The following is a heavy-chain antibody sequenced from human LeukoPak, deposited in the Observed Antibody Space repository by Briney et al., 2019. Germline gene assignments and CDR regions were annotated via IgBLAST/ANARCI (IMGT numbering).Heavy chain of an antibody. CDR3: ARASLTDYGDYVHWFDP. D-gene: IGHD4-17*01. CDR2: IYPGDSDT. CDR1: GYSFTSYW. J-gene: IGHJ5*02. V-gene: IGHV5-51*01. Sequence: GESLKISCKGSGYSFTSYWIGWVRQMPGKGLEWMGIIYPGDSDTRYSPSFQGQVTISADKSISTAYLQWSSLKASVTAMYYCARASLTDYGDYVHWFDPWGQGTLVTVSS.